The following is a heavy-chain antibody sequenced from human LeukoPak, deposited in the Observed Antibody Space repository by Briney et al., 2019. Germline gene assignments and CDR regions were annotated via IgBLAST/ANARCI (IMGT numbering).Heavy chain of an antibody. CDR1: GGSISSGSYY. CDR3: ARSERDYYGSGSNYFDY. Sequence: SQTLSLTCTVSGGSISSGSYYWSWIRQPAGKGLEWIGYIYYSGSTHYNPSLKSRVTISVDTSKNQFSLKLSSVTAADTAVYYCARSERDYYGSGSNYFDYWGQGTLVTVSS. CDR2: IYYSGST. J-gene: IGHJ4*02. D-gene: IGHD3-10*01. V-gene: IGHV4-61*09.